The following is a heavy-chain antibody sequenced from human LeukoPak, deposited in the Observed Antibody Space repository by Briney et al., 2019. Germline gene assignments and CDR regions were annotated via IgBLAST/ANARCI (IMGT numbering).Heavy chain of an antibody. V-gene: IGHV4-34*01. CDR1: GGSSSNYY. D-gene: IGHD5-18*01. J-gene: IGHJ4*02. CDR2: INQSGST. CDR3: ARAYRAHQTFHSYHYFDY. Sequence: PSETLSLTCAVYGGSSSNYYWNWIRQSPGKGLEWIGEINQSGSTKYNPSLKSRVTISGDTSKNQFSLRLNSVTAADTAVYFCARAYRAHQTFHSYHYFDYCGQGTLVTVSS.